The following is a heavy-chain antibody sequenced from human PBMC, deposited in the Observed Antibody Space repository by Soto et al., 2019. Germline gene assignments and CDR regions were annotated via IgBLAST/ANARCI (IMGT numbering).Heavy chain of an antibody. CDR1: GFTFSSYG. CDR2: IWYDGSNK. CDR3: ARRRRTTVYYGMDV. J-gene: IGHJ6*02. D-gene: IGHD1-1*01. Sequence: GGSLRLSCAASGFTFSSYGMHWVRQAPGKGLEWVAVIWYDGSNKYYAGSVKGRFTISRDNSKNTLYLQMNSLRAEDTAVYYCARRRRTTVYYGMDVWGQGTTVTVSS. V-gene: IGHV3-33*01.